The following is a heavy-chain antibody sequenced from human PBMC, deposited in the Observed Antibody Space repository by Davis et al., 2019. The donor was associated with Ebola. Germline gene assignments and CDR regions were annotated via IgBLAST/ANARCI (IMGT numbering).Heavy chain of an antibody. CDR3: AREWSGSLGPFDY. CDR2: INAGDGNT. Sequence: ASVKVSCKASGYTFTSYAMHWVRQAPGQRLEWMGWINAGDGNTKYSQKFQGRVTITRDTSASTAYMELSSLRSEDTAVYYCAREWSGSLGPFDYWGQGTLVTVSS. D-gene: IGHD3-3*01. V-gene: IGHV1-3*01. J-gene: IGHJ4*02. CDR1: GYTFTSYA.